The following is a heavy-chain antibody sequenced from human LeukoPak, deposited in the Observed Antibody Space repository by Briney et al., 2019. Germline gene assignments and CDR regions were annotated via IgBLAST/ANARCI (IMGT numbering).Heavy chain of an antibody. CDR3: AREGYSSGWFPTGGAFDI. CDR2: ISSSGSTI. CDR1: GFTFSDYY. D-gene: IGHD6-19*01. Sequence: PGGSLRLSCAASGFTFSDYYMSWIRQAPGKGLEWVSYISSSGSTIYYADSVKGRFTISRDNAKNSLYLQMNSLRAEDTAVYYCAREGYSSGWFPTGGAFDIWGQGTMVTVSS. J-gene: IGHJ3*02. V-gene: IGHV3-11*04.